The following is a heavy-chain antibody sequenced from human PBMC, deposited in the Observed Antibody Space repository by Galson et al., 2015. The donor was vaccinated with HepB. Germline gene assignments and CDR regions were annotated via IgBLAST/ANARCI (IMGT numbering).Heavy chain of an antibody. V-gene: IGHV4-4*07. CDR1: GGPISSYY. Sequence: ETLSLTCTVSGGPISSYYWSWIRQPAGKGLEWIGRIYTSGSTNYNPSLKSRVTMSVDTSKNQFSLKLSSVTAADTAVYYCARAHYDILTGYPVYFDYWGQGTLVTVSS. CDR3: ARAHYDILTGYPVYFDY. CDR2: IYTSGST. J-gene: IGHJ4*02. D-gene: IGHD3-9*01.